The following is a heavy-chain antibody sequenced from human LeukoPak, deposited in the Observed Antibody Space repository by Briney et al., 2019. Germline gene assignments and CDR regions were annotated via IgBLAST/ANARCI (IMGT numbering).Heavy chain of an antibody. CDR2: ISYDGSNK. V-gene: IGHV3-30-3*01. D-gene: IGHD2-21*01. J-gene: IGHJ3*01. CDR1: GFTFSSYA. CDR3: AINGCYRGVCAFDV. Sequence: GRSLRLSCAASGFTFSSYAMHWVRQAPGKGLEWVAVISYDGSNKYYADSVKGRFTISRDNSKNTLYLQMNSLRAEDTAVYYCAINGCYRGVCAFDVWGQGTMVTVSS.